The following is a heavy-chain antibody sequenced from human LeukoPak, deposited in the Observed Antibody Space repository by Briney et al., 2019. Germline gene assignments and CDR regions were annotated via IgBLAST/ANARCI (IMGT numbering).Heavy chain of an antibody. CDR1: GFTFGDYA. Sequence: GGSLRLSCTASGFTFGDYAMTWFRQAPGKGLEWVAFIRTKPYGGTTGYAASVKGRFTISRDDSKSIAYLQMNSLKTEDTAVYYCTSNHDSSGYTPDHWGQGTLVTVSS. V-gene: IGHV3-49*03. CDR3: TSNHDSSGYTPDH. D-gene: IGHD3-22*01. CDR2: IRTKPYGGTT. J-gene: IGHJ4*02.